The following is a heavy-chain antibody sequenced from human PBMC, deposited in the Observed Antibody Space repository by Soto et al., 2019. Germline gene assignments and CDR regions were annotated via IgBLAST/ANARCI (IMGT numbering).Heavy chain of an antibody. Sequence: SETLSLTCAVYGGSFSGYYWSWIRQPPGKGLEWIGEINHSGSTNYNPSLKSRVTISVDTSKNQFSLKLSSVTAADTAVYYCARETAIVPHFDYWGQGTLVTVSS. V-gene: IGHV4-34*01. CDR2: INHSGST. CDR3: ARETAIVPHFDY. D-gene: IGHD2-2*01. J-gene: IGHJ4*02. CDR1: GGSFSGYY.